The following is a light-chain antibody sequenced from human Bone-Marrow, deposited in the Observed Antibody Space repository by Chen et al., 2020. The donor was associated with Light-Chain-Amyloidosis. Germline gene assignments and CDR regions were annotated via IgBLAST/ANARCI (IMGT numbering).Light chain of an antibody. V-gene: IGLV2-14*01. CDR3: SSYPITHTLV. Sequence: QSALTQPASVSGSHGQSITISCTGTSSDVGGDNHVSWYQQHQDKAPKLMIYEVTNLPSWVPDRFSGSESDNTASLTISGLQTEDEADYFCSSYPITHTLVFGSGTRVTVL. CDR2: EVT. J-gene: IGLJ1*01. CDR1: SSDVGGDNH.